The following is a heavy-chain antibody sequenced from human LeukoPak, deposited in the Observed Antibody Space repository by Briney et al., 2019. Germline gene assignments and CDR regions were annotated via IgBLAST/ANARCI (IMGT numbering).Heavy chain of an antibody. V-gene: IGHV3-23*01. CDR1: GFTFSSYA. J-gene: IGHJ4*02. Sequence: GGSLRPSCAASGFTFSSYAMSWVRQAPGKGLEWVSAISGSGGSTYYADSVKGRFTISRDNSKDTLYLQMNSLRAEDTAVYYCANIAVAGSFDYWGQGTLVTVSS. D-gene: IGHD6-19*01. CDR3: ANIAVAGSFDY. CDR2: ISGSGGST.